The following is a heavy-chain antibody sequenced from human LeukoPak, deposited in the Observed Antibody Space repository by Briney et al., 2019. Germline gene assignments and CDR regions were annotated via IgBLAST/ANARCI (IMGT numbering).Heavy chain of an antibody. Sequence: GGSLRLSCAASEFTFSKYTMSWLRQAPGKGLEWVLSINNRSSSIYYADSVKGRFTVSRATTNTSLYLQMNSLRAEDTAVYYCAREGIVTSHFDYWGEGSLVTVSS. J-gene: IGHJ4*02. CDR2: INNRSSSI. CDR1: EFTFSKYT. D-gene: IGHD1-26*01. CDR3: AREGIVTSHFDY. V-gene: IGHV3-21*01.